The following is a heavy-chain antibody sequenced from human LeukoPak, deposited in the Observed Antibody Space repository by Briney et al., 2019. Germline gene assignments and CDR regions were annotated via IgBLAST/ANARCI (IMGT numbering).Heavy chain of an antibody. CDR1: GFTFSSYA. J-gene: IGHJ4*02. D-gene: IGHD4-11*01. V-gene: IGHV3-23*01. Sequence: GGSLRLSCAASGFTFSSYAMSWVRQAQGKGLEWVSAISGSGGSTYYADSVKGRFTISRDNSKNTLYLQMNSLRAEDTAVYYCAKDRGDYSNYRPYYFDYWGQGTLVTVSS. CDR3: AKDRGDYSNYRPYYFDY. CDR2: ISGSGGST.